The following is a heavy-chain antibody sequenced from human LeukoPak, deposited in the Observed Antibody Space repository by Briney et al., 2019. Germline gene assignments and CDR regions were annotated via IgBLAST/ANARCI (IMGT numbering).Heavy chain of an antibody. CDR2: ISYDGGEK. J-gene: IGHJ6*03. CDR1: VFNFSNYA. V-gene: IGHV3-30*04. D-gene: IGHD6-19*01. Sequence: GGSLRLSCVASVFNFSNYAMHWVRQAPGKGLEWVALISYDGGEKSYADSVKGRFTISRDNSKNTLSLQMNSLRAEDTALYYCARSATSGWVYYYYNYMDVWGKGTTVTVSS. CDR3: ARSATSGWVYYYYNYMDV.